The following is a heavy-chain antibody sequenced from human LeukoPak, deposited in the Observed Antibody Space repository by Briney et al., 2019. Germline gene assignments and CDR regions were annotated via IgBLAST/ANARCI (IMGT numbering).Heavy chain of an antibody. CDR2: ISLSSSYI. Sequence: GGSLRLSCAASGFTLRGYSMNWVRQAPGMGLEWVASISLSSSYIYYADSLKGRFTISRDNAKNSLYLQMNSLRAEDTAVYYCARELGAFDIWGQGTMVTVSS. CDR3: ARELGAFDI. J-gene: IGHJ3*02. CDR1: GFTLRGYS. D-gene: IGHD7-27*01. V-gene: IGHV3-21*01.